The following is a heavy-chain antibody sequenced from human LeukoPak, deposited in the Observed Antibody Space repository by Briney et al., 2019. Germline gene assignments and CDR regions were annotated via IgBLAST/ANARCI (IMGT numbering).Heavy chain of an antibody. D-gene: IGHD6-19*01. CDR2: IYYSGST. CDR1: GGSISSGGYY. CDR3: ARRPRASSGGTRGYYFDY. V-gene: IGHV4-31*03. Sequence: SQTLSLTCTVSGGSISSGGYYWSWIRQHPGKGLEWIGYIYYSGSTYYNPSLKSRVTISVDTSKNQFSLKLSSVTAADTAVYYCARRPRASSGGTRGYYFDYWGQGTLVTVSS. J-gene: IGHJ4*02.